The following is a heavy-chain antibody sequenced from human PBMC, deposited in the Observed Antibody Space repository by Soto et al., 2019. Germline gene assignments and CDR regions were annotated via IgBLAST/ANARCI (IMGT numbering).Heavy chain of an antibody. CDR3: AREPDYGGNSRDRGAFDI. CDR2: IYYSGST. V-gene: IGHV4-31*01. Sequence: QVQLQESGPGLVKPSQTLSLTCTVSGGSISSGGYYWSWIRQHPGKGLEWIGYIYYSGSTYYNPSLKSLVTISVDTSKNQFSLKLSSVTAADTAVYYCAREPDYGGNSRDRGAFDIWGQGTMVTVSS. D-gene: IGHD4-17*01. J-gene: IGHJ3*02. CDR1: GGSISSGGYY.